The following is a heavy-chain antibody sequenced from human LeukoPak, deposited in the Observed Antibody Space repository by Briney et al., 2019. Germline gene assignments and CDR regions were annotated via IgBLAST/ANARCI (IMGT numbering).Heavy chain of an antibody. J-gene: IGHJ4*02. D-gene: IGHD6-6*01. Sequence: GGSLRLSCAASGFTFSTYGMHWVRQAPGKGLEWVAVISGDGSDKYFADSVKGRFTISRDNSKNTLYLQMNSLRADDTAVYYCAKDRIAAHAGDYWGQGTLVTVSS. CDR3: AKDRIAAHAGDY. V-gene: IGHV3-30*18. CDR1: GFTFSTYG. CDR2: ISGDGSDK.